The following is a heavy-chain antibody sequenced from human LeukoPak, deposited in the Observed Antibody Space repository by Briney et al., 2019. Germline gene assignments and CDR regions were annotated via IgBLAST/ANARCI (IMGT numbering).Heavy chain of an antibody. CDR1: GLSFSSYG. D-gene: IGHD3-3*01. CDR3: ARGFYGTGNYYTVYGMDV. CDR2: IWSDGDTK. V-gene: IGHV3-33*01. Sequence: GGSLRLSCTASGLSFSSYGMHWVRQAPGKGLEWVAVIWSDGDTKYYADSVKGRFAISSDIPNNTLYLQMNSLRAEDTAIYYCARGFYGTGNYYTVYGMDVWGQGTTVTVSS. J-gene: IGHJ6*02.